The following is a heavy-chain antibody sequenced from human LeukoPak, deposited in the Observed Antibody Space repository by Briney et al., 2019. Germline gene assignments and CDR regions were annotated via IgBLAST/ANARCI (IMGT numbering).Heavy chain of an antibody. D-gene: IGHD1-26*01. Sequence: ASVKVSCKASGYTFTGYYMHWVRQAPGQGLEWMGRINPNNGGTNCAQKFQGRVTMTGDTSISTAYMELNSLRSDDTAMYYCARESGSYHGNDYWGQGTLVTVSS. V-gene: IGHV1-2*06. CDR2: INPNNGGT. CDR3: ARESGSYHGNDY. CDR1: GYTFTGYY. J-gene: IGHJ4*02.